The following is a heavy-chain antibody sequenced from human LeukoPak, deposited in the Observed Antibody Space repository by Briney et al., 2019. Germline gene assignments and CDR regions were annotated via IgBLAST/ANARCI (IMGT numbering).Heavy chain of an antibody. J-gene: IGHJ4*02. D-gene: IGHD6-13*01. CDR2: IYYSGST. V-gene: IGHV4-30-4*01. CDR1: GGSISSGDYY. CDR3: ARFSIIAAASFDY. Sequence: PSETLSLTCTVSGGSISSGDYYWSWIRQPPGKVLEWIGYIYYSGSTYYNPSLKSRVTISVDTSKNQFSLKLSSVTAADTAVYYCARFSIIAAASFDYWGQGTLVTVSS.